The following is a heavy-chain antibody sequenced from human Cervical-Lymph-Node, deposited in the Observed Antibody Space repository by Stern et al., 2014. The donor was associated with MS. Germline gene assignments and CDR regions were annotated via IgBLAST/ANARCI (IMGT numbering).Heavy chain of an antibody. Sequence: EVQLVESGGGLVQPGGSLRLSCVASGFTFSSYWMPWVRQAPGKGLVWVLRINSDGSITTYADSVKGRFTISRDNAKNTVYLQMNSLRAEDTAVYYCVRYDSSSTLLAFDYWGQGTLVTVSS. CDR2: INSDGSIT. D-gene: IGHD6-6*01. CDR1: GFTFSSYW. CDR3: VRYDSSSTLLAFDY. J-gene: IGHJ4*02. V-gene: IGHV3-74*02.